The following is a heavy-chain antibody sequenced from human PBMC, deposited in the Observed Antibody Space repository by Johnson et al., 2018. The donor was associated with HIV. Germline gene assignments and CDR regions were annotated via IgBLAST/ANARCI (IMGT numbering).Heavy chain of an antibody. CDR2: IRYDGTNK. CDR3: ASYARLGSTVRDTRQQLAPGDAFDI. CDR1: GFTFSSYW. V-gene: IGHV3-30*02. Sequence: QVQLVESGGGLVQPGGSLRLSCAASGFTFSSYWMSWVRQAPGKGLEWVAFIRYDGTNKHYADSVRGRFTISRDNSKNTLYLQMNSLRAEDTAVSYCASYARLGSTVRDTRQQLAPGDAFDIWGQGTMVTVSS. J-gene: IGHJ3*02. D-gene: IGHD6-13*01.